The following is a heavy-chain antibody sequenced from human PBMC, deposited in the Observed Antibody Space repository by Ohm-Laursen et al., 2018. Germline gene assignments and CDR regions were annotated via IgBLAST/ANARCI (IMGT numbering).Heavy chain of an antibody. D-gene: IGHD2-15*01. CDR1: GGSISSYY. CDR3: ARRGSGGRSFDY. J-gene: IGHJ4*02. Sequence: SETLSLTCTVSGGSISSYYWSWIRQPPGKGPEWIGYIYYSGSTNYNPSLKSRVTISVDTSKNQISLKLGSVTVADTAVFYCARRGSGGRSFDYWGQGSLVTVSS. CDR2: IYYSGST. V-gene: IGHV4-59*08.